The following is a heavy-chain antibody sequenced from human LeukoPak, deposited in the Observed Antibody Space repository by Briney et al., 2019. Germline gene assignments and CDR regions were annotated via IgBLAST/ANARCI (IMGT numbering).Heavy chain of an antibody. CDR1: GYTFTGYY. V-gene: IGHV1-2*02. Sequence: ASVKVSCKASGYTFTGYYMHWVRQAPGQGLEWMGWISPNSGGTNYAQKFRGRVTMTRDTSISTAYMELSRLTSDDTAVYYCAREYSSSWYGPYYFDYWGQGTLVTVSS. CDR2: ISPNSGGT. CDR3: AREYSSSWYGPYYFDY. J-gene: IGHJ4*02. D-gene: IGHD6-13*01.